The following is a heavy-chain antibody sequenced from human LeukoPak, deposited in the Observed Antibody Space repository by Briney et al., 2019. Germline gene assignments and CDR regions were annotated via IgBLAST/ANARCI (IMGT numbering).Heavy chain of an antibody. V-gene: IGHV3-48*02. CDR2: ISGTSTST. CDR1: GFTFSSVS. D-gene: IGHD3-22*01. J-gene: IGHJ4*02. CDR3: ARGRSGYYFDY. Sequence: PGGSLRLSCAASGFTFSSVSMNWVRQAPGKGLEWVSYISGTSTSTYYADSAKGRFTISRDNAQNSLYLQMNSLGDDDTAVYYCARGRSGYYFDYWGQGTLVTVSS.